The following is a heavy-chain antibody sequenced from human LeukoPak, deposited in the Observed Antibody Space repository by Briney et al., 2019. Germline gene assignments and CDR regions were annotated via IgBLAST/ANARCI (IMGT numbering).Heavy chain of an antibody. CDR3: ARAAGGYDIRLYYFDY. CDR1: GGTFSSYA. CDR2: IIPIFGTA. Sequence: SVEVSCKASGGTFSSYAISWVRQAPGQGLEWMGGIIPIFGTANYAQKFQGRVTITADESTSTAYMELSSLRSEDTAVYYCARAAGGYDIRLYYFDYWGQGTLVTVSS. V-gene: IGHV1-69*13. J-gene: IGHJ4*02. D-gene: IGHD3-9*01.